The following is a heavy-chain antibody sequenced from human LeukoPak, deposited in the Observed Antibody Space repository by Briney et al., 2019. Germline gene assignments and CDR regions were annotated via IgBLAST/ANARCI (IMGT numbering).Heavy chain of an antibody. CDR2: LYSGGST. CDR3: ARDRTSGYGIDY. Sequence: GGSLRLSCAASGFTVNSNYMSWVRQAPGKGLEWVSVLYSGGSTSYSDSVKGRFTIYRDTSKNTLYLQMNSLRAGDTAVYYCARDRTSGYGIDYWGQGTLVTVSS. V-gene: IGHV3-53*01. D-gene: IGHD3-22*01. CDR1: GFTVNSNY. J-gene: IGHJ4*02.